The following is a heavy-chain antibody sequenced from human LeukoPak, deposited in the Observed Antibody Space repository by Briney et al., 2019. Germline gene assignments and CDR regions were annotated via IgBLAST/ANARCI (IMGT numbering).Heavy chain of an antibody. D-gene: IGHD6-13*01. CDR1: GYIFSTYW. Sequence: GESLKISCKGSGYIFSTYWIAWVRQMPGKGLEWMGVIYPGDSETRYSPSFQGQVTISADKSISTAYLQWSSLKASDTAMYYCARLRSGYSSSLEDYWGQGTLVTVSS. CDR3: ARLRSGYSSSLEDY. J-gene: IGHJ4*02. CDR2: IYPGDSET. V-gene: IGHV5-51*01.